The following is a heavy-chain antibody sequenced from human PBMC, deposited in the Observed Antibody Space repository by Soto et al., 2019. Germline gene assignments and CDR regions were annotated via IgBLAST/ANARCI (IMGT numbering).Heavy chain of an antibody. J-gene: IGHJ4*02. CDR1: GFTFSSYS. CDR2: ISNSNSTI. V-gene: IGHV3-48*01. D-gene: IGHD4-17*01. CDR3: ARVTTVVTPGY. Sequence: EVQLVESGGDLVQPGGSLRLSCAASGFTFSSYSMNWVRQAPGKGLEWVSYISNSNSTIYYADSVKGRFTISRDNAKNSLYRQMNSLRAEDTAVYYCARVTTVVTPGYWGQGTLVTVSS.